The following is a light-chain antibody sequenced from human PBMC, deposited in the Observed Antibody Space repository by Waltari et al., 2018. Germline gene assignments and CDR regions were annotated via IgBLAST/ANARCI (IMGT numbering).Light chain of an antibody. V-gene: IGLV1-47*01. CDR1: SSNIGSNY. J-gene: IGLJ2*01. Sequence: QSVLTQPPSASGTPGQRVTISCSGSSSNIGSNYVYWYQPLPGTSPKLLIYRNDPRPYGVPDRFSGSKSGTSASLAISGLRSEDEADYYCAAWDDSLSGPVFGGGTKLTVL. CDR2: RND. CDR3: AAWDDSLSGPV.